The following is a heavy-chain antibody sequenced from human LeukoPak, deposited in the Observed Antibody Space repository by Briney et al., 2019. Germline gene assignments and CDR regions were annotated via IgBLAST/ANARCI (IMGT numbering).Heavy chain of an antibody. CDR3: AKLRGDTGTSRAFDI. D-gene: IGHD1-14*01. Sequence: PGGSLRLSCAASGFSFKNCAMGWVRQAPGKGLEWVSGISGSGASTYYVDSVRGRFTTSRDNSENMLHVQMNSLRAEDTAVYYCAKLRGDTGTSRAFDIWGQGTMVTVSS. CDR1: GFSFKNCA. CDR2: ISGSGAST. V-gene: IGHV3-23*01. J-gene: IGHJ3*02.